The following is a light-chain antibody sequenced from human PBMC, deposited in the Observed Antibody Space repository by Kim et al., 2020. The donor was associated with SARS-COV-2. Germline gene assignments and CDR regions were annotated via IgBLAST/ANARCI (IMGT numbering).Light chain of an antibody. V-gene: IGKV1-12*01. CDR1: QDVGSW. CDR2: GAS. CDR3: QLSNSFPLT. J-gene: IGKJ4*01. Sequence: ASVVDRVTITCRASQDVGSWLAWYQQKPGKAPNLLIYGASTLQSGAPSRFSGSGSGTDFTLTISSLQPEDFATYYCQLSNSFPLTFGGGTKVDIK.